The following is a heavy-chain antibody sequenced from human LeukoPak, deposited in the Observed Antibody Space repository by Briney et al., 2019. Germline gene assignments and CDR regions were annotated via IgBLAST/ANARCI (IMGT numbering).Heavy chain of an antibody. J-gene: IGHJ4*02. V-gene: IGHV3-7*03. CDR2: IKQDGSEK. CDR3: ARDRTTYYGSGSFDY. Sequence: GGSLRLSCVGSGFTFTTYWMSWVRQAPGKGLEGVANIKQDGSEKYYVDSVKSRFTIPRDNANNSLYLQMNSLRAEDTALYYCARDRTTYYGSGSFDYWGQGTLVTVSS. CDR1: GFTFTTYW. D-gene: IGHD3-10*01.